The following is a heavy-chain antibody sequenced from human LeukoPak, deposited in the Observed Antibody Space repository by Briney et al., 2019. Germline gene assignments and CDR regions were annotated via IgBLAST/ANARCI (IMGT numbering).Heavy chain of an antibody. CDR1: GFTFSSYS. J-gene: IGHJ6*03. D-gene: IGHD5-12*01. V-gene: IGHV3-48*02. CDR3: ARVTVATHNYYYYYMDV. CDR2: ISSSSSTI. Sequence: GGSLRLSCAASGFTFSSYSMNWVRQAPGKGLEWVSYISSSSSTIYYADSVKGRFTISRDNAKNSLYLQMNSLRDEDTAVYYCARVTVATHNYYYYYMDVWGKGNTVTVSS.